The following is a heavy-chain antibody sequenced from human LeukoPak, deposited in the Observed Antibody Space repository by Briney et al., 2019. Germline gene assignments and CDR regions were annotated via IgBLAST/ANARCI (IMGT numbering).Heavy chain of an antibody. J-gene: IGHJ5*02. CDR1: GGSISSSSYY. Sequence: PSETLSLTCSVSGGSISSSSYYWGWIRQPPGTGLEWIGSIYYSGSTYYNPSLKSRVTISVDTSKNQFSLKLSSVTAADTAVYYCARHVPSPEYGDLTNWFDPWGQGTLVTVSS. CDR2: IYYSGST. CDR3: ARHVPSPEYGDLTNWFDP. D-gene: IGHD4-17*01. V-gene: IGHV4-39*01.